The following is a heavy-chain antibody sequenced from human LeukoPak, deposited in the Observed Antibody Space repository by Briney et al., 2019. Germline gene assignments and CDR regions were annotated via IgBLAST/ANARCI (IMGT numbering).Heavy chain of an antibody. V-gene: IGHV4-39*01. D-gene: IGHD1-26*01. CDR2: IYYTGTT. CDR3: ARQTPLVGATHLYYYYYMDV. CDR1: GGSISSSSYY. Sequence: KPSETLSLTCTVSGGSISSSSYYWGWIRQPPGKGLEWIGSIYYTGTTYYKPSLKSRVSISVDRSKNRISLSLSSVTAADTAVYYCARQTPLVGATHLYYYYYMDVWGKGTTVTVSS. J-gene: IGHJ6*03.